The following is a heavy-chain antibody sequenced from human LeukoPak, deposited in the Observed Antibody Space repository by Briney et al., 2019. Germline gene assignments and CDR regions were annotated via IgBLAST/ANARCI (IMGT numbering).Heavy chain of an antibody. V-gene: IGHV5-51*01. CDR1: GYXFATYW. CDR3: ARHQIVGATRSPFDY. CDR2: IYPGDSDT. Sequence: GESLKISCNGSGYXFATYWIGWVRQTPGKGLEWMGIIYPGDSDTRYSPSFQGQVTISADKSINTAYLQWSSLKTSDTAMYYCARHQIVGATRSPFDYWGQGTLVTVSS. D-gene: IGHD1-26*01. J-gene: IGHJ4*02.